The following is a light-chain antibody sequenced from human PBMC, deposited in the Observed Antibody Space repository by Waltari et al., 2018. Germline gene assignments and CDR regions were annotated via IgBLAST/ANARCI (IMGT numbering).Light chain of an antibody. CDR1: QSVRSNY. CDR3: QQYGTSPT. Sequence: EIVLTQSPVTLSLSPGERATLSCRASQSVRSNYLACYQQKPGQGPRLLIYDASSRATGIQDRFSGSGSETDFSLTISRLDPEDFALYYCQQYGTSPTFGQGTKLESK. J-gene: IGKJ2*01. V-gene: IGKV3-20*01. CDR2: DAS.